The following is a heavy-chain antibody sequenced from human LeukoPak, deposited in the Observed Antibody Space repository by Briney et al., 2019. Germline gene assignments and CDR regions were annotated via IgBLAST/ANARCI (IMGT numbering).Heavy chain of an antibody. D-gene: IGHD3-22*01. CDR1: GFSFSSYW. CDR3: ARDNYDSSGYYEERAFDI. CDR2: IKQDGSEN. J-gene: IGHJ3*02. Sequence: GGSLRLSCAASGFSFSSYWMSWVRLPPGKGLGWVANIKQDGSENYCVDSVKGGFTISRDNAKNSLYLKMNSLRAEDTAVYYCARDNYDSSGYYEERAFDIWGEGTTVTISS. V-gene: IGHV3-7*01.